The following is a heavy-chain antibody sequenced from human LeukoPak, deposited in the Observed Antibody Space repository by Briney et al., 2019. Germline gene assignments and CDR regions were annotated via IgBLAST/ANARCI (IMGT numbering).Heavy chain of an antibody. CDR1: GYTFTSHY. V-gene: IGHV7-4-1*02. J-gene: IGHJ6*02. CDR2: INTNTGNP. D-gene: IGHD6-19*01. CDR3: ARDTAVAGTPYYYYYGMDV. Sequence: ASVKVSCKTSGYTFTSHYIHWVRLAPGQGLEWMGWINTNTGNPTYAQGFTGRFVFSLDTSVSTAYLQISSLKAEDTAVYYCARDTAVAGTPYYYYYGMDVWGQGTTVTVSS.